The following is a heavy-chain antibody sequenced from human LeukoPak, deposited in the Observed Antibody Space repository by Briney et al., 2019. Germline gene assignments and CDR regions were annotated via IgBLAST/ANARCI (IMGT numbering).Heavy chain of an antibody. V-gene: IGHV4-30-4*08. CDR2: IYYSGST. D-gene: IGHD3-10*01. CDR3: ARDRNSYGSFEY. Sequence: PSETLSLTCSVSGGSISSGDYYWSWIRQHPGKGLEWIGYIYYSGSTYYNPSLKSRVTISVDTSKNQFSLKLNSVTAADTAVYYCARDRNSYGSFEYWGQGTLVPVSS. J-gene: IGHJ4*02. CDR1: GGSISSGDYY.